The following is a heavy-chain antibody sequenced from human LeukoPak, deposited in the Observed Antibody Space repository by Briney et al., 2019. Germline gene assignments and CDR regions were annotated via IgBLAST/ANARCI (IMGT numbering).Heavy chain of an antibody. D-gene: IGHD6-19*01. CDR3: ARILILSSGWTPFDY. Sequence: SETLSLTCTVSGGPISRTNYYCGWIRQPPGKRPEWIGNIYYSGSSYYNPSLQSRGTISLDSYKNQFSLRLSSVTAADTAVYYCARILILSSGWTPFDYWGQGALVTVSS. V-gene: IGHV4-39*01. CDR2: IYYSGSS. J-gene: IGHJ4*02. CDR1: GGPISRTNYY.